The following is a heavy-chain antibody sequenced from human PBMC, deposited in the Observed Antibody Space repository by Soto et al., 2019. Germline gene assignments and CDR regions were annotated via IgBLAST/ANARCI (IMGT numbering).Heavy chain of an antibody. CDR2: INHSGST. CDR3: AGNSSSWTIDY. Sequence: SETLSLTCAVYGGSFSGYYWSWIRQPPGKGLEWIGEINHSGSTNYNPPLKSRVTISVDTSKNQFSLKLSSVTAADTAVYYCAGNSSSWTIDYWGQGTLVTVSS. V-gene: IGHV4-34*01. CDR1: GGSFSGYY. J-gene: IGHJ4*02. D-gene: IGHD6-13*01.